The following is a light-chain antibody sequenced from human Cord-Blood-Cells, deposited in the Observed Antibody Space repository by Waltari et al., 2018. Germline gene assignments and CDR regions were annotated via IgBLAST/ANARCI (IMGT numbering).Light chain of an antibody. V-gene: IGLV2-14*01. CDR1: SSDVGGYTY. CDR2: DVS. J-gene: IGLJ3*02. Sequence: QSALTQPASAPGSPGQSITIPCTGTSSDVGGYTYVSWYQQHPGKAPKLMIYDVSKRPSGVSNRFSGSKSGNTASLTISGLQAEDEADYYCSSYTSSSTRVFGGGTKLTVL. CDR3: SSYTSSSTRV.